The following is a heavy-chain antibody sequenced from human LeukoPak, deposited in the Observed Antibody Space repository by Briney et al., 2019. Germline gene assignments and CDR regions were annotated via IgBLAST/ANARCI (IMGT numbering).Heavy chain of an antibody. V-gene: IGHV3-23*01. CDR2: ISGSGDTT. J-gene: IGHJ4*02. D-gene: IGHD2-2*01. CDR3: AKSQRNDQQVVQRIDY. Sequence: PGGSLRLSCTASRFTFSTYAMSCVRQAPGKGLEWVSSISGSGDTTYYTGSVKGRFTISRDNSKNALYLQMSSLSAEDTAVYYCAKSQRNDQQVVQRIDYWGQGTLVTVSS. CDR1: RFTFSTYA.